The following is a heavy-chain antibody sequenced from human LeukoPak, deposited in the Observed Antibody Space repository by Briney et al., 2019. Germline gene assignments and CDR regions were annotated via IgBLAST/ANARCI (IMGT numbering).Heavy chain of an antibody. Sequence: PGGSLRLSCAASGFTFSSYWMSWVRQAPGKGLEWVANIKQDGSEKYYVDSVKGRFTISRDNAKNSLYLQMNSLRAEDTAVYYCARRSITMVRGVIITLFDYWGQGTLVTVSS. CDR3: ARRSITMVRGVIITLFDY. V-gene: IGHV3-7*01. J-gene: IGHJ4*02. CDR1: GFTFSSYW. D-gene: IGHD3-10*01. CDR2: IKQDGSEK.